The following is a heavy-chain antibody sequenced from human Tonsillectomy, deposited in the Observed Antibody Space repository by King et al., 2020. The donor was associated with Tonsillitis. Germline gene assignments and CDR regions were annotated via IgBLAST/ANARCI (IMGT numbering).Heavy chain of an antibody. D-gene: IGHD6-6*01. Sequence: QLVQSGAEVKKPGSSVKVSCKASGGTFSSYAISWGRDAPVQGLEWMWVIIPIFGTANYAQKFQGRVTITADESTSTAYMELSSLRSEDTAVYYCARAKEHDGIAPLGYWGQGTLVTVSS. CDR3: ARAKEHDGIAPLGY. CDR1: GGTFSSYA. CDR2: IIPIFGTA. V-gene: IGHV1-69*01. J-gene: IGHJ4*02.